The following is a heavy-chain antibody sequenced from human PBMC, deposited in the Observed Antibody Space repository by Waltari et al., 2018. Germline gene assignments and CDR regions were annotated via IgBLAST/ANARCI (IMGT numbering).Heavy chain of an antibody. CDR3: ARDGGYGSGSYQWFDP. Sequence: EVQLVESGGGLVQPGGSLRLSCAASGFTFSSYCMSWVRQAPGKGLEWVANIKQDGSEKYYVDSVKGRFTISRDNAKNSLYLQMNSLRAEDTAVYYCARDGGYGSGSYQWFDPWGQGTLVTVSS. D-gene: IGHD3-10*01. CDR2: IKQDGSEK. V-gene: IGHV3-7*01. CDR1: GFTFSSYC. J-gene: IGHJ5*02.